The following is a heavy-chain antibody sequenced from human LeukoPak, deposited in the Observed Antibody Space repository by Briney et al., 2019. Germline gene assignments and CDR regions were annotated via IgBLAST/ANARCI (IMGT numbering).Heavy chain of an antibody. Sequence: GASVKVSCKASGYTFTGYYMYWVRQAPGQGLEWMGWINPNSGGTNYAQKFQGRVTMTRDTPISTAYMELSWLRSDDTAVYYCARAHFGSSWYVAYWGQGTLVTVSS. CDR2: INPNSGGT. D-gene: IGHD6-13*01. CDR1: GYTFTGYY. J-gene: IGHJ4*02. CDR3: ARAHFGSSWYVAY. V-gene: IGHV1-2*02.